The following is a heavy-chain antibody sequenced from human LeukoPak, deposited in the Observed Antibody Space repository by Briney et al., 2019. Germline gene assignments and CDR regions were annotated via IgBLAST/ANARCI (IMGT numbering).Heavy chain of an antibody. Sequence: GGSLRLSCAASGFTFSSYAMHWVRQAPGTGLEWVAVISYDGSNKYYADSVKGRFTISRDNSKNTLYLQMNSLRAEDTAVYYCARAAFQWLVRGGFDYWGQGTLVTVSS. D-gene: IGHD6-19*01. CDR1: GFTFSSYA. CDR2: ISYDGSNK. J-gene: IGHJ4*02. V-gene: IGHV3-30-3*01. CDR3: ARAAFQWLVRGGFDY.